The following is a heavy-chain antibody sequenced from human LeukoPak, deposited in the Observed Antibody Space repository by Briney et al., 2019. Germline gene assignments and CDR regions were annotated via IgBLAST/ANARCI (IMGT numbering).Heavy chain of an antibody. Sequence: ASVKVSCKASGYTFTGYYMHWVRQAPGQGLEWMGWINPNSGGTNYAQKFQGRVTMTTDTSTSTAYMELRSLRSDDTAVYYCARDPKQWRLTDYYYYYMDVWGKGTTVTVSS. CDR2: INPNSGGT. V-gene: IGHV1-2*02. D-gene: IGHD6-19*01. CDR3: ARDPKQWRLTDYYYYYMDV. J-gene: IGHJ6*03. CDR1: GYTFTGYY.